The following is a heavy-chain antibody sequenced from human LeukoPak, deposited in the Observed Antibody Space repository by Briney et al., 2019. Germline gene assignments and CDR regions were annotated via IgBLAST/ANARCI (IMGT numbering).Heavy chain of an antibody. CDR2: INTDGSST. D-gene: IGHD3-3*01. CDR1: GFTFSSYW. Sequence: GGSLRLSCAASGFTFSSYWMHWVRQAPGKGLVWVSRINTDGSSTSYADSVKGRFTISRDNAKNTLYLQMNSLRAEDTAVYYCARELPDFWSGYYEDYWGQGTLVTVSS. CDR3: ARELPDFWSGYYEDY. V-gene: IGHV3-74*01. J-gene: IGHJ4*02.